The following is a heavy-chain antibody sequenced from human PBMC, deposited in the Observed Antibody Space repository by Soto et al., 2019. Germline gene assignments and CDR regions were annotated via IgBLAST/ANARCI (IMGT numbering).Heavy chain of an antibody. V-gene: IGHV4-34*01. CDR1: GGSFSGDY. D-gene: IGHD6-19*01. Sequence: PSDTLSLTCAVYGGSFSGDYWSWIRQPPGKGLEWIGEINHSGSTNYNPSLKSRVTISVDTSKNQFSLKLSSVTAADTAVYYCARRTLIAATPGIAVAAAHYYYYYGMDVWGQGTTVTVSS. J-gene: IGHJ6*02. CDR3: ARRTLIAATPGIAVAAAHYYYYYGMDV. CDR2: INHSGST.